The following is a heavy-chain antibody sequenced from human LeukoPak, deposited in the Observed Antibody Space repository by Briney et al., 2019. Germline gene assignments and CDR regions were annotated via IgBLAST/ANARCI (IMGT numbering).Heavy chain of an antibody. Sequence: ASVKVSCKASGYTFTGYYMHWVRQAPGQGLEWMGWINPNSGGTNYAQKLQGRVTMTRDTSISTAYMELRSLRSDDTAVYYCAKLGATVGYSPIDYWGQGTLVTVSS. CDR3: AKLGATVGYSPIDY. CDR2: INPNSGGT. CDR1: GYTFTGYY. D-gene: IGHD1-26*01. J-gene: IGHJ4*02. V-gene: IGHV1-2*02.